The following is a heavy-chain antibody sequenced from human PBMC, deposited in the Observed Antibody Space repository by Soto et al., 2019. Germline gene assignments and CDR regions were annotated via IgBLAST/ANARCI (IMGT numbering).Heavy chain of an antibody. Sequence: SETLSLTCAVSGGSISSSNWWSWVRQPPGKGLEWIGEIYHSGSTNYNPSLKSRVTISIDKSKNQFSLNLSSVTAADTAVYFCAGRHGLDIDAYYWGQGILVTVSS. CDR1: GGSISSSNW. CDR3: AGRHGLDIDAYY. J-gene: IGHJ4*02. D-gene: IGHD3-10*01. CDR2: IYHSGST. V-gene: IGHV4-4*02.